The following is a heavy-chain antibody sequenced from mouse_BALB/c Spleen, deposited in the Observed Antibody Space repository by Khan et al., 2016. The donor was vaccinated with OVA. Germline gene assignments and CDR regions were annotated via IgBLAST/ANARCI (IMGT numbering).Heavy chain of an antibody. Sequence: QVQLKESGPGLVAPSQSLSITCTVSGFSLTGYGVNWVRQPPGKGLEWLGMIWGDGSTDYNSALKSRLILSKDNSKSQVFLKMNSLQTDDTARYYCARDYYGNYREAMDYWGQGTSVTVSS. D-gene: IGHD2-1*01. CDR2: IWGDGST. CDR3: ARDYYGNYREAMDY. V-gene: IGHV2-6-7*01. J-gene: IGHJ4*01. CDR1: GFSLTGYG.